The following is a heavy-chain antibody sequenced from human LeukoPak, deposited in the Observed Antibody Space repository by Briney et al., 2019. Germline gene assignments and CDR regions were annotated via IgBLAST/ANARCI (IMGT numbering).Heavy chain of an antibody. CDR3: AKDGGY. CDR1: GLTFTTYG. D-gene: IGHD2-15*01. Sequence: GGSLRLSCAASGLTFTTYGFTWVRQAPGKGLEWVSAISGSGDNMYYADSVKGRFTISRDNSKNILYLQMDSLRAEDTAMYYCAKDGGYWGQGTLVTVYS. V-gene: IGHV3-23*01. CDR2: ISGSGDNM. J-gene: IGHJ4*02.